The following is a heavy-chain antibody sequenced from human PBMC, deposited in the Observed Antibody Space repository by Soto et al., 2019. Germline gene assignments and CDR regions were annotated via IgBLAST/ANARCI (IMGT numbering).Heavy chain of an antibody. Sequence: VGSLRLSCAASVFTFSSYSMNCVRHSPGKGLEWVSYISSSSSTIYYADSVKGRFTISRDNAKNSLYLQMNSLRDEDTAVYYCATRDAFHMWGQATMVKVSS. CDR2: ISSSSSTI. V-gene: IGHV3-48*02. CDR3: ATRDAFHM. CDR1: VFTFSSYS. J-gene: IGHJ3*02.